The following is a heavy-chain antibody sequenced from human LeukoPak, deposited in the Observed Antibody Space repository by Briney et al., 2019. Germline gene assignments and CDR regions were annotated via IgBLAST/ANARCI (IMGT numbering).Heavy chain of an antibody. CDR2: ISGSGATT. D-gene: IGHD2-15*01. Sequence: GGTLRLSCAASGFSFNSYAMSWVRQAPGKGLECISGISGSGATTYYADSVNGRFTISRDNSKNTLYLQMNSLRAEGTAVYYCAVLSAGSCQDDYWGQGTLVTVSS. J-gene: IGHJ4*02. CDR3: AVLSAGSCQDDY. V-gene: IGHV3-23*01. CDR1: GFSFNSYA.